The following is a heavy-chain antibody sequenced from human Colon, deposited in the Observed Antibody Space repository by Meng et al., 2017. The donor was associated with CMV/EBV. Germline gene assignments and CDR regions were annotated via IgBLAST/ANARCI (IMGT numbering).Heavy chain of an antibody. Sequence: ASVTVSCKASGYTFTGYYLHWVRQAPGQGLEWMGRINPFSGATSYAQKLRGRVTMTTDSSITTSYMELRSLTSDDSAVYYCARDREFAMDVWGQGTTVTVSS. J-gene: IGHJ6*02. CDR2: INPFSGAT. CDR1: GYTFTGYY. V-gene: IGHV1-2*02. CDR3: ARDREFAMDV.